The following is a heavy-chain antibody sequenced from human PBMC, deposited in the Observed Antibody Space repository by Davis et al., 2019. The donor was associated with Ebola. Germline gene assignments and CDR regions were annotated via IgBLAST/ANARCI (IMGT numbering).Heavy chain of an antibody. V-gene: IGHV3-7*03. CDR1: GFTFSSYW. D-gene: IGHD5-12*01. J-gene: IGHJ6*02. Sequence: GESLKISCAASGFTFSSYWMSWVRQAPGKGLEWVANIRQDGSEKYYVDSVKGRFTISRDNAKNSLYLQMNSLRAEDTAVYYCARDFKWLRFGYYYYYGMDVWGQGTTVTVSS. CDR2: IRQDGSEK. CDR3: ARDFKWLRFGYYYYYGMDV.